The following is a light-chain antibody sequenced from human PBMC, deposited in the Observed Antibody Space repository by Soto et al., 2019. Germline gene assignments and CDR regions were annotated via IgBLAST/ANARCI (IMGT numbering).Light chain of an antibody. CDR2: EVT. J-gene: IGLJ3*02. CDR3: SSYTSSSALGV. V-gene: IGLV2-14*01. CDR1: SSDIGIFNY. Sequence: QSVLTQPASVSGSPGQSITISCTGTSSDIGIFNYVSWYQQHPGKAPKLIIYEVTNRPSGVSDRFSGSKSGSTASLNISGLQADDETDYYCSSYTSSSALGVFGGGTKLTVL.